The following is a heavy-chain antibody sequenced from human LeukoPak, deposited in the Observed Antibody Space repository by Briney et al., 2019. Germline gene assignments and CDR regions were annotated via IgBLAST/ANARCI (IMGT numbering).Heavy chain of an antibody. Sequence: HPGGSLRLSCAASGFTFSSYAMSWVRRAPGKGLEWVSAISGSGGSTYYADSVKGRFTISRDNSKNTLYLQMNSLRAEDTAVYYCAKGLSRDGYLGFDYWGQGTLVTVSS. CDR2: ISGSGGST. J-gene: IGHJ4*02. V-gene: IGHV3-23*01. CDR1: GFTFSSYA. D-gene: IGHD5-24*01. CDR3: AKGLSRDGYLGFDY.